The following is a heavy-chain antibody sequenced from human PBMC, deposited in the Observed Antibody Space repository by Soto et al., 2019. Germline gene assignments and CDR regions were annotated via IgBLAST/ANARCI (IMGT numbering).Heavy chain of an antibody. Sequence: QVQLVQSGAEVKKPGSSVKVSCKASGGIFSTYAISWLRQAPGQGLEWMGGIIPIFGTPNYAQRFQGRVTITADESTSTAYMELSRRRSEDTAVYYCARDRDDYGSGNYYNRIDVWGQGTLVTVYS. CDR2: IIPIFGTP. CDR1: GGIFSTYA. J-gene: IGHJ4*02. D-gene: IGHD3-10*01. V-gene: IGHV1-69*01. CDR3: ARDRDDYGSGNYYNRIDV.